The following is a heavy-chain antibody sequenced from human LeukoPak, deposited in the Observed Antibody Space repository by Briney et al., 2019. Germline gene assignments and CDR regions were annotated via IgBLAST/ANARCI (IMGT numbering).Heavy chain of an antibody. Sequence: GGSLRLSCAASGFPFSTYWIHWVRQAPGKGLEWVANIKNDGSEKNYVGSVKGRFTISSDNAENSLFLQMNSLRVEDTAIYFLTRDSGLTGYDLLDYWGQGTLVTVSS. CDR2: IKNDGSEK. V-gene: IGHV3-7*01. D-gene: IGHD5-12*01. CDR1: GFPFSTYW. CDR3: TRDSGLTGYDLLDY. J-gene: IGHJ4*02.